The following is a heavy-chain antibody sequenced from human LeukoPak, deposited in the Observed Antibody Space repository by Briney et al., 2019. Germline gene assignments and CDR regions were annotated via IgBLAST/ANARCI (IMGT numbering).Heavy chain of an antibody. D-gene: IGHD1-26*01. V-gene: IGHV4-34*01. CDR3: AGGYSGSYLTGDY. Sequence: SETLSLTCAVYGGSFSGYYWSWIRQPPGKGLEWIGEINHSGSTNYNPSLKSRVTISVDTSKNQFSLKLSSVTAADTAVYYCAGGYSGSYLTGDYWGQGTLVTVSS. J-gene: IGHJ4*02. CDR1: GGSFSGYY. CDR2: INHSGST.